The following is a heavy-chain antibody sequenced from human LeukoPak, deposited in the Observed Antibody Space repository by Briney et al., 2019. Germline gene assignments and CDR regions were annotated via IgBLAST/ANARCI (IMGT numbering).Heavy chain of an antibody. CDR1: GYTFTTYS. Sequence: ASVKVSCKASGYTFTTYSMHWVRQAPGQGLEWVAIINLSGGSTDYTQKFQGRVTVTRDTSTSTVYMELSSLRSEDTAVYYCVRHNHMDVWGQGTTVTVSS. CDR2: INLSGGST. V-gene: IGHV1-46*01. CDR3: VRHNHMDV. J-gene: IGHJ6*02.